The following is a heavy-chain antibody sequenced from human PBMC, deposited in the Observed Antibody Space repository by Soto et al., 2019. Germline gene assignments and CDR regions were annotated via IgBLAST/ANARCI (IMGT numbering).Heavy chain of an antibody. Sequence: GGSLRLSCAASGFTVSSNEMSWVRQAPGKGLEWVSSISGGSTYYADSRKGRFTISRDNSKNTLHLQMNSLRAEDTAVYYCKKDPSRASHCSSTSCYDYWGQGTLVTVSS. CDR1: GFTVSSNE. V-gene: IGHV3-66*01. CDR2: ISGGST. D-gene: IGHD2-2*01. J-gene: IGHJ4*02. CDR3: KKDPSRASHCSSTSCYDY.